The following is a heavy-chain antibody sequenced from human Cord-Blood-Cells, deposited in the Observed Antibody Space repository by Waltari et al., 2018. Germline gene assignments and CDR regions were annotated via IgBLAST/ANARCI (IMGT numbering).Heavy chain of an antibody. D-gene: IGHD3-22*01. CDR1: GGSISSYY. J-gene: IGHJ4*02. Sequence: QVQLQESGPGLVKPSETLSLTCTVSGGSISSYYWSWIRQPPGKGLEWIGYIYYSGSTNYNPSLKSRVTISVDTSKNQFSRKLSSVTAADTAVYYCARASPYYYDSSGYYLDYWGQGTLVTVSS. CDR3: ARASPYYYDSSGYYLDY. V-gene: IGHV4-59*01. CDR2: IYYSGST.